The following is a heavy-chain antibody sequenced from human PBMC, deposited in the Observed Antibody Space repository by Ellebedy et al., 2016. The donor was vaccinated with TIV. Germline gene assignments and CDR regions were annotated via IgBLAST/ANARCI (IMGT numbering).Heavy chain of an antibody. D-gene: IGHD3-22*01. J-gene: IGHJ4*02. CDR1: GYTFTSYG. CDR3: ARAGYYDSSGYYYYSFLDY. Sequence: ASVKVSXXASGYTFTSYGISWVRQAPGQGLEWMGWISAYNGNTNYAQKLQGRVTMTTDTSTSTAYMELRSLRSDDTAVYYCARAGYYDSSGYYYYSFLDYWGQGTLVTVSS. CDR2: ISAYNGNT. V-gene: IGHV1-18*01.